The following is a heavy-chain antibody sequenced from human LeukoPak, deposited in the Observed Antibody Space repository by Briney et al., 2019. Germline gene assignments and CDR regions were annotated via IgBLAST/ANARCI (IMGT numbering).Heavy chain of an antibody. CDR2: IYTSGST. CDR3: ARAVIGIAAAGTFDY. D-gene: IGHD6-13*01. CDR1: GGSISSGGYS. Sequence: PSETLSLTCAVSGGSISSGGYSWSWIRQPPGKGLEWIGRIYTSGSTNYNPSLKSRVTISVDTSKNQSSLKLSSVTAADTAVYYCARAVIGIAAAGTFDYWGQGTLVTVSS. J-gene: IGHJ4*02. V-gene: IGHV4-61*02.